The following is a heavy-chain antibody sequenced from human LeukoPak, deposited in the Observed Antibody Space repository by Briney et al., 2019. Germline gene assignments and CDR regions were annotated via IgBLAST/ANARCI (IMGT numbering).Heavy chain of an antibody. V-gene: IGHV4-34*01. CDR2: INHSGGT. J-gene: IGHJ4*02. CDR3: ARGSIAARLGNF. CDR1: GGSFSGYY. Sequence: SETLSLTCAGYGGSFSGYYWSWIRQPPGKGLEWIGEINHSGGTNYTPSLKSRVTMSLDTSKNQFSLKLTSVTAADTAVYYCARGSIAARLGNFWGQGTLVTVS. D-gene: IGHD6-6*01.